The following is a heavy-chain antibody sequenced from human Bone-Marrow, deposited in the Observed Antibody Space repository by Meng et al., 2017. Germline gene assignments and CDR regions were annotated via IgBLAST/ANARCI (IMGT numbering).Heavy chain of an antibody. D-gene: IGHD3-22*01. CDR2: IIPILGIA. CDR3: ARVEYYYDSSGYLVY. J-gene: IGHJ4*02. CDR1: GGTFSSYT. Sequence: SVKVSCKASGGTFSSYTISWVRQDPGQGREWMGRIIPILGIANYAQKFQGRVTITADKSTSTAYMELSRLRSDDTAVYYCARVEYYYDSSGYLVYWGQGTLVTVSS. V-gene: IGHV1-69*02.